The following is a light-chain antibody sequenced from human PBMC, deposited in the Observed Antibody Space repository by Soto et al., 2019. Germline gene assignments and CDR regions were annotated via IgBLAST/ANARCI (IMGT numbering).Light chain of an antibody. V-gene: IGLV2-8*01. Sequence: QSALTQPPSASGSPGQSVTISCTGTSSDVGAYNFVFWYQQHPGKAPKLMISEVSKRPSGVPDRFSGSKSGNTASLTVSGLQAEDEADYYCSSFAGSNNFVFGGGTKLTVL. CDR2: EVS. CDR1: SSDVGAYNF. CDR3: SSFAGSNNFV. J-gene: IGLJ2*01.